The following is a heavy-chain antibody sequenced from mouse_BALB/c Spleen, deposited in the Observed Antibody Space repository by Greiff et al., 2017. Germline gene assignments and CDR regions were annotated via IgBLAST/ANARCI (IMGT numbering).Heavy chain of an antibody. CDR2: IRSTRNNDAT. Sequence: EVKLMESGGGLVQSKGSLKLSCAASGFTFNTYAMNWVRQAPGKGLEWVARIRSTRNNDATYYADSVKDRFTISRDDSQSMLYLQMNNLKTEDTAMYYCVRKRDYDRGWAYWGQGTLVTVSA. J-gene: IGHJ3*01. CDR3: VRKRDYDRGWAY. CDR1: GFTFNTYA. V-gene: IGHV10-1*02. D-gene: IGHD2-4*01.